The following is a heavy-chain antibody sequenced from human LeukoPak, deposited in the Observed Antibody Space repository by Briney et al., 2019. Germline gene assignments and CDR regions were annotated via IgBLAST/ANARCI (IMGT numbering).Heavy chain of an antibody. V-gene: IGHV1-69*05. Sequence: SVKVSCKASGYTFSSYAISWVRQAPGQGLEWMGRIIPIFGTANYAQKFQGRVTITTDESTSTAYMELSSLRSEDTAVYYCARVGGATEYYFDYWGQGTLVTVSS. D-gene: IGHD1-26*01. CDR3: ARVGGATEYYFDY. CDR1: GYTFSSYA. J-gene: IGHJ4*02. CDR2: IIPIFGTA.